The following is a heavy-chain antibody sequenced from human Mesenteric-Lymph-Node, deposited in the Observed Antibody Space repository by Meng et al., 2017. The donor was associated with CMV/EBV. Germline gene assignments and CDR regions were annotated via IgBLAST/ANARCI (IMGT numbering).Heavy chain of an antibody. CDR3: ARDDATDPHFFFDY. CDR2: ISPYNGNS. D-gene: IGHD3-3*02. V-gene: IGHV1-18*01. CDR1: GYTFTDYG. J-gene: IGHJ4*02. Sequence: SGYTFTDYGISWVRQAPGQGLEWMGWISPYNGNSKYAQKFEGRVTMTTATSTGTIYMELRTLTSDDTAVYYCARDDATDPHFFFDYWGQGTLVTVSS.